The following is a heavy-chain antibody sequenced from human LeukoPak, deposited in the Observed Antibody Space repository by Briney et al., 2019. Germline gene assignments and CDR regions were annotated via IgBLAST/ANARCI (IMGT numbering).Heavy chain of an antibody. Sequence: GGSLRLSCAASGFTVSSNYMSWVRQAPGKGLEWVSVIYSGGSTYYADSVKGRFTISRDNSKNTLYLQMNSLGAEDTAVYYCARGYSYGRFDYWGQGTLVTVSS. CDR2: IYSGGST. V-gene: IGHV3-53*01. CDR3: ARGYSYGRFDY. CDR1: GFTVSSNY. J-gene: IGHJ4*02. D-gene: IGHD5-18*01.